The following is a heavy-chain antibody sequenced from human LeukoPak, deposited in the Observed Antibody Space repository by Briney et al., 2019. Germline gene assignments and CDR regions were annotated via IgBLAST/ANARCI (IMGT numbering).Heavy chain of an antibody. D-gene: IGHD6-13*01. Sequence: GGSLRLSCAASGFTFSSYAMHWVRQAPGKGLEWVAVISYDGGNKYYADSVKGRFTISRDNSKNTLYLQMNSLRAEDTAVYYCAREGGYSSSWSAHDYWGQGTLVTVSS. CDR3: AREGGYSSSWSAHDY. J-gene: IGHJ4*02. V-gene: IGHV3-30*04. CDR1: GFTFSSYA. CDR2: ISYDGGNK.